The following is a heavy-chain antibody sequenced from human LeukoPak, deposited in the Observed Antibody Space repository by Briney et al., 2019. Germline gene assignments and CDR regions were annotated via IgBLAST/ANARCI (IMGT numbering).Heavy chain of an antibody. V-gene: IGHV3-33*08. CDR2: IWYDGSNK. CDR3: ARDLSGYSMYYFDY. CDR1: GFNFSSYG. J-gene: IGHJ4*02. Sequence: GGALRLSCAASGFNFSSYGMHWVRQAPGKGLEWVEVIWYDGSNKYYADSVKGRFTISRDNSKNTLYLQMNSLRAEDTAVYYCARDLSGYSMYYFDYWGQGTLVTVSS. D-gene: IGHD3-3*01.